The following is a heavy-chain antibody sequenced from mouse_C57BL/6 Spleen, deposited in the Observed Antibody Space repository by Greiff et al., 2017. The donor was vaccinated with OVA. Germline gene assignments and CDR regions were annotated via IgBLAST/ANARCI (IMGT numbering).Heavy chain of an antibody. Sequence: VQRVESGAELVRPGASVTLSCKASGYTFTDYEMHWVKQTPVHGLEWIGAIDPETGGTAYNQKFKGKAILTADKSSSTAYMELRSLTSEDAAVYYCTREEGWLQDAMDYWGQGTSVTVSS. D-gene: IGHD2-3*01. J-gene: IGHJ4*01. CDR1: GYTFTDYE. CDR2: IDPETGGT. V-gene: IGHV1-15*01. CDR3: TREEGWLQDAMDY.